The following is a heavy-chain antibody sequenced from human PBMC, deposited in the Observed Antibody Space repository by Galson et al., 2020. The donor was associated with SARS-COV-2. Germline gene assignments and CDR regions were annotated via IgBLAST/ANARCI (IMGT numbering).Heavy chain of an antibody. CDR2: IYSSANT. CDR3: ARGGGRHWFDAVDI. V-gene: IGHV4-59*01. D-gene: IGHD3-9*01. J-gene: IGHJ3*02. CDR1: GDSISSYY. Sequence: SETLSLTCTVSGDSISSYYWSWIRQPPGKGLEWIGYIYSSANTNYNPSLKSRVTISADTSKNQFSLNLNSVTAADTAVYYCARGGGRHWFDAVDIWGQGTMVTVSS.